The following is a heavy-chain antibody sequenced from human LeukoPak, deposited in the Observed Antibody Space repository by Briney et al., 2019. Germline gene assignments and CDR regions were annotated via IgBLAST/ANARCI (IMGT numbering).Heavy chain of an antibody. CDR3: ARGRGRGRVPHNWFDP. Sequence: GASVKVSCQASGYTFTRYDINWVRQATGQGLEWMGWINPNSGNTGYAQKFQSRVTMTRNTSISTAYMELSSLRSEDTAVYYCARGRGRGRVPHNWFDPWGQGTLVTVSS. J-gene: IGHJ5*02. V-gene: IGHV1-8*01. CDR2: INPNSGNT. D-gene: IGHD3-10*01. CDR1: GYTFTRYD.